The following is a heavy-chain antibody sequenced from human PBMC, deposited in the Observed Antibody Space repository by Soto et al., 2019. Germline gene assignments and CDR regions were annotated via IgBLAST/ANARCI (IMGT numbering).Heavy chain of an antibody. J-gene: IGHJ4*02. CDR2: IKSKTDGGTT. D-gene: IGHD5-18*01. V-gene: IGHV3-15*07. Sequence: EVHLVESGGGLVNPGGYRRRSCAASGVTFSNAWMNWVRQAPGKGLEWVGRIKSKTDGGTTDYAAPVKGRFAISRDDSKNTLYLQMNSLKTEDTAVYYCTTDLQLWFWYWGQGTLVTVSS. CDR1: GVTFSNAW. CDR3: TTDLQLWFWY.